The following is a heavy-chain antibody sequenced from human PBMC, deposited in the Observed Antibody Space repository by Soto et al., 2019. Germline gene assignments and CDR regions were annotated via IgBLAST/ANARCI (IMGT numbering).Heavy chain of an antibody. D-gene: IGHD6-13*01. V-gene: IGHV4-39*01. CDR2: IYYSGST. CDR3: ASRNVSSSWYYYYMDV. Sequence: PSETLSLTCTVSGGSISSSSYYWGWIRQPPGKGLEWIGSIYYSGSTYYNPSLKSRVTISVDTSKNQFSLKLSSVTAADTAVYYCASRNVSSSWYYYYMDVWGKGTTVTVSS. CDR1: GGSISSSSYY. J-gene: IGHJ6*03.